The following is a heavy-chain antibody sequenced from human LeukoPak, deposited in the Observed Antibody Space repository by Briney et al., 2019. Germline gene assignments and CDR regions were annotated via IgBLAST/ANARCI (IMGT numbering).Heavy chain of an antibody. Sequence: ASVKVSCKASGYTFTSYYMHWVRQAPGQGLEWMGIINPSGGSTSYAQKFQGRVTMTRDTSTSTVYMELSSLRSEDTAVYYCVRVSGYDFLGVEFDPWGQGTLVTVSS. D-gene: IGHD5-12*01. CDR1: GYTFTSYY. CDR3: VRVSGYDFLGVEFDP. J-gene: IGHJ5*02. V-gene: IGHV1-46*01. CDR2: INPSGGST.